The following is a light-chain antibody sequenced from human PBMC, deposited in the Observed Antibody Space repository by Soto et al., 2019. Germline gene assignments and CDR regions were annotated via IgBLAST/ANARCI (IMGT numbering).Light chain of an antibody. CDR1: SSDVGANIF. J-gene: IGLJ1*01. V-gene: IGLV2-14*01. CDR2: TVS. CDR3: SSFTTDSTYV. Sequence: QSVLTQPASVSGSPGQSITISCTRTSSDVGANIFVSWYQQHPGKVPKLMIYTVSSRPSGVSQRFSGSKSGNTASLTISGLQAEDEADYYCSSFTTDSTYVFGTGTKVTV.